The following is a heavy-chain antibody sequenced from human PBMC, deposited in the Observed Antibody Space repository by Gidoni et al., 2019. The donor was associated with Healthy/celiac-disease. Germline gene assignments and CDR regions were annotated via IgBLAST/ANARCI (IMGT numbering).Heavy chain of an antibody. CDR1: GFIFRDHY. Sequence: EVQLVESGGGLVQPGGSLRLSCAASGFIFRDHYMDWVRQAPGKGRDWVGRIRNKASAYTTEYAASVKGIFNISRDDSKNSLYLQMNSLETEDTALYYCTRNAKGTIDYWGQGTLVIVSS. V-gene: IGHV3-72*01. D-gene: IGHD2-8*01. J-gene: IGHJ4*02. CDR2: IRNKASAYTT. CDR3: TRNAKGTIDY.